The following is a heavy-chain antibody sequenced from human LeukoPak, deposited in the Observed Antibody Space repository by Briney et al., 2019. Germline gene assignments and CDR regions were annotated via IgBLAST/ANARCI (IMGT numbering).Heavy chain of an antibody. Sequence: ASVKVSCKASGYTFTGYYMHWVRQAPGQGLEWMGWINPNSGDTNFAQKFQGRVTITRDTSISTAYMELSRLRSDDTAMYYCARATNYYYIDVWGKGTTVTVSS. CDR3: ARATNYYYIDV. CDR2: INPNSGDT. J-gene: IGHJ6*03. V-gene: IGHV1-2*02. D-gene: IGHD4-11*01. CDR1: GYTFTGYY.